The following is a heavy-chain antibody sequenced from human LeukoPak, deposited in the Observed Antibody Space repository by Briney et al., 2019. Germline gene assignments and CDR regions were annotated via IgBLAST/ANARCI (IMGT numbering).Heavy chain of an antibody. CDR1: GFTFSSYS. CDR2: ISSSSSYI. D-gene: IGHD3-22*01. Sequence: GGSLRLSCAASGFTFSSYSMNWIRQAPGKGLEWVSSISSSSSYIYYADSVKGRFTISRDNAKSSLYLQMNSLRAEDTAVYYCASRSYYDSSGYYPATQSDYWGQGTLVTVSS. CDR3: ASRSYYDSSGYYPATQSDY. J-gene: IGHJ4*02. V-gene: IGHV3-21*01.